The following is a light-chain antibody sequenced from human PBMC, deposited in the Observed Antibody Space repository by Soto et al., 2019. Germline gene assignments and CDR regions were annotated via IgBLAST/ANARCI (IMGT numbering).Light chain of an antibody. CDR3: QQYGRFPIT. CDR2: GAS. Sequence: EMVLTQSPGTLSLSPGERATLSCRASQSVSSSYLAWYQQRPGQAPRLVIYGASSRATGIPDRFSGGGSGTDFSLTISRLEAEDFAVYYCQQYGRFPITFGQGTRLEIK. J-gene: IGKJ5*01. CDR1: QSVSSSY. V-gene: IGKV3-20*01.